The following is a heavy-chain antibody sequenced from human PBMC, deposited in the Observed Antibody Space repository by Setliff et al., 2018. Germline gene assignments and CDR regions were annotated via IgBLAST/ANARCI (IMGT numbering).Heavy chain of an antibody. J-gene: IGHJ4*02. V-gene: IGHV4-31*03. CDR3: ARVARHNFWSGYPFDY. D-gene: IGHD3-3*01. Sequence: SETLSLTCTVSGGSISSGGYYWSWIRQHPGKGLEWIGYIYYSGSTSYYNPSLKSRVTISVDTSKNQFSLKLSSVTAAGTAVYYCARVARHNFWSGYPFDYWGQGTLVTVSS. CDR2: IYYSGSTS. CDR1: GGSISSGGYY.